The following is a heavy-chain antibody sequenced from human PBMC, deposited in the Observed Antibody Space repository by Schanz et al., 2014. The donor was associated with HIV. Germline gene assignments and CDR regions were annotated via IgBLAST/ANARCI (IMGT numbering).Heavy chain of an antibody. CDR3: AKSPIFGDVIFYGMDV. CDR2: MIPSFRLR. J-gene: IGHJ6*02. Sequence: QVQLVQAGAEGKKPGSSAKVSCKASRGTFSSYAISWVLQAPGQGLERMGGMIPSFRLRTYAQKFQGRVTIAADESASTAYMELNSLRSDDTAVYYCAKSPIFGDVIFYGMDVWGQGTTVTVSS. D-gene: IGHD3-3*02. CDR1: RGTFSSYA. V-gene: IGHV1-69*01.